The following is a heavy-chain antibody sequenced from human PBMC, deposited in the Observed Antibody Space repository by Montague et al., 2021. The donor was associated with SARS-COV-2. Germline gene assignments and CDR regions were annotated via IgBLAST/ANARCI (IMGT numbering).Heavy chain of an antibody. J-gene: IGHJ4*02. Sequence: SETLSLTCSVSGGSITNYFWGWIRQSPGKGLEWVGYMHSTGSTAYNPSLKSRVIISVDTSKTQISLKLSSVSAAVTALYYCARAVVGAKTATIESWGQGTLVTVSS. CDR2: MHSTGST. CDR3: ARAVVGAKTATIES. D-gene: IGHD2-15*01. V-gene: IGHV4-59*01. CDR1: GGSITNYF.